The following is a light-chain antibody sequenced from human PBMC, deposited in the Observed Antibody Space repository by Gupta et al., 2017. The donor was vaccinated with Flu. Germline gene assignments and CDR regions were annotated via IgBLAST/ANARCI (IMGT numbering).Light chain of an antibody. V-gene: IGKV1-17*01. Sequence: DVQMTQSPSSLSASVGDRVTITCRASRNISDDLNWFHQKPGKAPKLLIYAASSLESGVPSRFSGSKYGTEFTLTISSLQPEDSATYYCLQHNSYPYSFGQGTKLEIK. CDR2: AAS. CDR1: RNISDD. CDR3: LQHNSYPYS. J-gene: IGKJ2*03.